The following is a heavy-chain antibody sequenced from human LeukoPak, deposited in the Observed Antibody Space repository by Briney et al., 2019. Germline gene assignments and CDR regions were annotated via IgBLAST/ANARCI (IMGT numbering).Heavy chain of an antibody. Sequence: ASVKVSCKAAGYNFPAYFMHWVRQAPGQGLEWMGRINPNGGDTNYAQKFQGRVTMASDTSISTAYMELSSLRSEDTAVYYCARDPSSGWYYFQHWGRGTLVTVSS. D-gene: IGHD6-19*01. J-gene: IGHJ1*01. CDR1: GYNFPAYF. V-gene: IGHV1-2*06. CDR3: ARDPSSGWYYFQH. CDR2: INPNGGDT.